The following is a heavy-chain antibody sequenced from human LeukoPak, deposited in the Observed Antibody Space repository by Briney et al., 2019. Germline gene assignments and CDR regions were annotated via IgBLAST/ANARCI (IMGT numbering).Heavy chain of an antibody. CDR3: AREALGSGGYDYYFGY. Sequence: SETLSLTSAVYGGSFSGYYWSWIRQPPGKGLEWIGEISHRGRTSYSPSLKSRVTISADTSKNQFSLKLSSVTAADTAVYYCAREALGSGGYDYYFGYWGQGALVTVSS. D-gene: IGHD5-12*01. CDR1: GGSFSGYY. J-gene: IGHJ4*02. V-gene: IGHV4-34*01. CDR2: ISHRGRT.